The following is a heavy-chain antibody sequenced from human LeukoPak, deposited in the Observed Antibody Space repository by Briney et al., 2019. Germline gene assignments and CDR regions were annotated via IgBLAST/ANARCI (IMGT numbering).Heavy chain of an antibody. V-gene: IGHV3-53*01. D-gene: IGHD4/OR15-4a*01. CDR3: ARRAGAYSHPYDY. CDR2: IYSDNT. J-gene: IGHJ4*02. CDR1: GFTLKNSA. Sequence: GGSLRLSCAASGFTLKNSAMSWVRQAPGRGLEWVSFIYSDNTHYSDSVKGRFTISRDNSKNTLYLQMNSLRAEDTAVYYCARRAGAYSHPYDYWGQGTLVTVSS.